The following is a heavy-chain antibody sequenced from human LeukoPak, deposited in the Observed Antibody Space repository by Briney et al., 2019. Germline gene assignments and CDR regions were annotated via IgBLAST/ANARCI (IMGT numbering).Heavy chain of an antibody. CDR1: GSSFTSYW. Sequence: GESLQISCKGSGSSFTSYWIGWVRQMPGKSLEWMGIIYPGDSDTRYSPSFQGPVTISADKSISTAYLQWSSLKASDTAMYYCARGGREDSSGYVDYWGQGTLVTVSS. CDR2: IYPGDSDT. J-gene: IGHJ4*02. V-gene: IGHV5-51*01. CDR3: ARGGREDSSGYVDY. D-gene: IGHD3-22*01.